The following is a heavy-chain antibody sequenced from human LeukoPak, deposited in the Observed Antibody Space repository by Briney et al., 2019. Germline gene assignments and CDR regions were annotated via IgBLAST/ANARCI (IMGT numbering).Heavy chain of an antibody. V-gene: IGHV3-21*01. CDR3: ARDQYYYVSTEYYDANNFDF. D-gene: IGHD3-22*01. Sequence: GGSLRLSCAASGFSFFTYSMRWVCQGPGKGLGWVSAICSGGGYAYYADSVKGRFTISREDANQSLYLQMNSLRAEDTAVYYCARDQYYYVSTEYYDANNFDFWGQGTLVTVSS. CDR2: ICSGGGYA. CDR1: GFSFFTYS. J-gene: IGHJ4*02.